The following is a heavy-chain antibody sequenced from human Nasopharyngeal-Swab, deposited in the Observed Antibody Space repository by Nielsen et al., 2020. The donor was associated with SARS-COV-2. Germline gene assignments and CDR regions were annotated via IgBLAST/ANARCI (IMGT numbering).Heavy chain of an antibody. CDR1: GFTFEHFG. J-gene: IGHJ3*02. CDR3: AKDGGSGSYGYDAFDI. Sequence: SLKISCAASGFTFEHFGMHWVRQPPGKGLEWVAGISWKSESIGDVDSVRGRFSVSRDNAKKSLYLEMNSLRPDDTDLYYCAKDGGSGSYGYDAFDIWGLGTMVTVSS. CDR2: ISWKSESI. V-gene: IGHV3-9*01. D-gene: IGHD1-26*01.